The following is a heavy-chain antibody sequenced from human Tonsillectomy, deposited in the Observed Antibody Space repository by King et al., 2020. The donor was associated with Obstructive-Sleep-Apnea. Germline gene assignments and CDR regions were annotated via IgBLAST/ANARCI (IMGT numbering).Heavy chain of an antibody. CDR2: MNPNSGNT. Sequence: QLVQSGAEVKKPGASVKVSCKASGYTFTNYDINWVRQATGQGLEWMGWMNPNSGNTGYAQKFQGRVTMTRNTSISTAYMELSSLRSEDTAVYYCARGRGTGYCGGGSCYSGRGDWFDPWGQGTLVTVPS. CDR1: GYTFTNYD. D-gene: IGHD2-15*01. CDR3: ARGRGTGYCGGGSCYSGRGDWFDP. V-gene: IGHV1-8*01. J-gene: IGHJ5*02.